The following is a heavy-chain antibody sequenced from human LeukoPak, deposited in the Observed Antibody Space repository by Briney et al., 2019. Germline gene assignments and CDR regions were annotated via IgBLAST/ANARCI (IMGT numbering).Heavy chain of an antibody. V-gene: IGHV3-11*01. J-gene: IGHJ4*02. CDR3: ARDRLGDYDHSGYYNK. D-gene: IGHD3-22*01. Sequence: GGSLSLSCAPSGFTFSDYYMSWIRQAPGKGLAWVSYICDSGRTIYYADSVKGRFTISRDNAKNSVYLQMNNLRAEDTAVYYCARDRLGDYDHSGYYNKWGQGTLVTVSS. CDR1: GFTFSDYY. CDR2: ICDSGRTI.